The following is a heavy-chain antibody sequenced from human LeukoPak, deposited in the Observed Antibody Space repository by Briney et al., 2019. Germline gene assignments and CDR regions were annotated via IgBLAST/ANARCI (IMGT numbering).Heavy chain of an antibody. CDR1: GYTFTGYY. J-gene: IGHJ4*02. V-gene: IGHV1-2*02. D-gene: IGHD6-6*01. CDR2: INPNSGGT. Sequence: GASVKVSCKACGYTFTGYYMHWVRQAPGQGLEWMGWINPNSGGTNYAQKFQGRVTMTRGTSISTAYMELSRLRSDGTAVYYCATYSSSSFDYWGQGTLVTVSS. CDR3: ATYSSSSFDY.